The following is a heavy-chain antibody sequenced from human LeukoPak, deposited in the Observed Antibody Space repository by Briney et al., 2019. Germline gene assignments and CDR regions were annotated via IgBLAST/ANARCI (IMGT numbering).Heavy chain of an antibody. CDR2: ISGSGGST. J-gene: IGHJ4*02. CDR1: GFTFSGYA. D-gene: IGHD3-10*01. V-gene: IGHV3-23*01. CDR3: AKDGDYYGSGSYFDY. Sequence: SGGSLRLSCTASGFTFSGYAMSWVRQAPGKGLEWVSAISGSGGSTYYADSVKGRFTISRDNSKNTLYLQMNSLRAEDTAVYYCAKDGDYYGSGSYFDYWGQGTLVTVSS.